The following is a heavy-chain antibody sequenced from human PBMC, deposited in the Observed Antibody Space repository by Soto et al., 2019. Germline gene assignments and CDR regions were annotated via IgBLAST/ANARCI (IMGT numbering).Heavy chain of an antibody. CDR2: ISSSSSYI. Sequence: GGSLRLSCAASGFTFSSYSMNWVRQAPGKGLEWVSSISSSSSYIYYADSVKGRFTISRDNAKNSLYLQMNSLRAEDTAVYYCARGTAAAGNGRDYWGQGTLVTVSS. CDR3: ARGTAAAGNGRDY. V-gene: IGHV3-21*01. CDR1: GFTFSSYS. J-gene: IGHJ4*02. D-gene: IGHD6-13*01.